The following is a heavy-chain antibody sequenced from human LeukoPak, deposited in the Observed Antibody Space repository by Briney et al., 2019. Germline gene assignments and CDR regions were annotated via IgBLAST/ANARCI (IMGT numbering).Heavy chain of an antibody. V-gene: IGHV3-23*01. Sequence: TGGSLRLSCAASGFTFSSYAMSWVRQAPGKGLEWVSSISGSGGSTYYADSVKGRFSISRDNSKNTLYLQVNSLRADDTAVYYCARDGYYDFWSGYPPRGFDAFDIWGQGTMVTVSS. CDR2: ISGSGGST. CDR1: GFTFSSYA. CDR3: ARDGYYDFWSGYPPRGFDAFDI. J-gene: IGHJ3*02. D-gene: IGHD3-3*01.